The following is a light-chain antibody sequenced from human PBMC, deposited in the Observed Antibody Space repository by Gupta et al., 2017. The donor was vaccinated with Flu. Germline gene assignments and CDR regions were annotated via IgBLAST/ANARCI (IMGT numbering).Light chain of an antibody. CDR2: ANS. Sequence: QSVLTQPPSVPGAPGQRVTISYTGSSPNIGAGYDVHWYQQLPGTAPKLLIYANSHRPSGVPDRFSGSKSGTSASLAIAGLQAEDEADYYCQSYDISLSASRVFGGGTKVTVL. J-gene: IGLJ3*02. CDR1: SPNIGAGYD. V-gene: IGLV1-40*01. CDR3: QSYDISLSASRV.